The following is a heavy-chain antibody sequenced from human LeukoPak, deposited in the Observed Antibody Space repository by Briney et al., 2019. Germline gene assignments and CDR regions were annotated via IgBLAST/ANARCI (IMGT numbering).Heavy chain of an antibody. V-gene: IGHV4-34*01. J-gene: IGHJ4*02. CDR3: ARRPPYYYDSSGYPPFDY. D-gene: IGHD3-22*01. CDR1: GGSYSGYY. CDR2: INHSGST. Sequence: PSETLSLTCAVYGGSYSGYYWSWIRQPPGKGLEWIGEINHSGSTNYNSSLKSRVTISVDTSKNQFSLKLSSVTAADTAVYYCARRPPYYYDSSGYPPFDYWGQGTLVTVSS.